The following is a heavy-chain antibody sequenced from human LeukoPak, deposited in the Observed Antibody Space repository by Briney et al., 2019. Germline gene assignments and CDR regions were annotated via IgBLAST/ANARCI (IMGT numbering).Heavy chain of an antibody. Sequence: SVKVSCKASGGTFSSYAISWVRQAPGQGLEWMGRIIPIFGTANYAQKFQGRVTITTDESTSTAYMELSSLRSEDTAVYYCARTYYYDSSGFEYFDCWGQGTLVTVSS. CDR1: GGTFSSYA. CDR2: IIPIFGTA. D-gene: IGHD3-22*01. CDR3: ARTYYYDSSGFEYFDC. J-gene: IGHJ4*02. V-gene: IGHV1-69*05.